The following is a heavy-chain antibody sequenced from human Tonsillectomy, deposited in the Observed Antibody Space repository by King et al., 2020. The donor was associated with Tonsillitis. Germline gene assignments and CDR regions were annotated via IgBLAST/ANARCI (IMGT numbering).Heavy chain of an antibody. CDR2: ISGSGGST. J-gene: IGHJ3*02. Sequence: VQLLESGGGLVQPGGSLRLSCAASGFTFSSYAMSWVRQAPGKGLEWVSAISGSGGSTYYADSVKGRFTISRDNSKNTLYLQMNSLRAEDTDVYYCAKGGRITIFGVVTLSPAFYIWGQGTMVTVSS. D-gene: IGHD3-3*01. CDR1: GFTFSSYA. CDR3: AKGGRITIFGVVTLSPAFYI. V-gene: IGHV3-23*01.